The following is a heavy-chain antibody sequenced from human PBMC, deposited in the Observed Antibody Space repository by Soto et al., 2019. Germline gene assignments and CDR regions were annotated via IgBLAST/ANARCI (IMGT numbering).Heavy chain of an antibody. Sequence: SETLSLTCTVSGGSISSYYWSWIRQPPGKGLEWIGYIYYSGSTNYNPSLESRVTISVDTSKNQFSLKLSSVTAADTAVYYCARDRHYGRFDYWGQGTLVTVSS. CDR2: IYYSGST. D-gene: IGHD4-17*01. V-gene: IGHV4-59*01. CDR1: GGSISSYY. CDR3: ARDRHYGRFDY. J-gene: IGHJ4*02.